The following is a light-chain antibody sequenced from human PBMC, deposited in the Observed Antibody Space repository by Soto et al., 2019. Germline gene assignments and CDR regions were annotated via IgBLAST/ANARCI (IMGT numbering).Light chain of an antibody. CDR3: QQGYTTPVRIT. CDR2: GAS. CDR1: QSVSSY. Sequence: IVLTQSPATLSLSPGERATLSCRASQSVSSYLAWYQQKPGQAPRLLTYGASNRATGIPDRFSGSGSGTDFTLTISSLQPEDFATYYCQQGYTTPVRITFGQGTRLEIK. V-gene: IGKV3-11*01. J-gene: IGKJ5*01.